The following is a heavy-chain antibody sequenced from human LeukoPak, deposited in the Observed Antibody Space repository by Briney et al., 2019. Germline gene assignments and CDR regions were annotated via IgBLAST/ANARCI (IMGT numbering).Heavy chain of an antibody. J-gene: IGHJ5*02. CDR2: ISGSGGST. Sequence: GGSLRLSCAASGFTFSSYAMSWVRQAPGKGLEWVSAISGSGGSTYYADSVKGRFTISRDNSKNTLYPQMNSLRAEDTAVYYCAKVGGIVVVPAAIMGNNWFDPWGQGTLVTVSS. D-gene: IGHD2-2*01. CDR1: GFTFSSYA. V-gene: IGHV3-23*01. CDR3: AKVGGIVVVPAAIMGNNWFDP.